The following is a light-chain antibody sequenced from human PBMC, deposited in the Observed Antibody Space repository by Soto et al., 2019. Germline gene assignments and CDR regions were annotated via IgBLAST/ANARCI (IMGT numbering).Light chain of an antibody. Sequence: IVLTQSPATLSLSPGERATISCRASQGVSSYLAWYQQKPGQAPRLLIYDASNRAAGIPARFRGSGSGTDFTLTISSLEPEDFAVYYCQQRSNWPITFGQGTRLEIK. CDR3: QQRSNWPIT. CDR1: QGVSSY. V-gene: IGKV3-11*01. CDR2: DAS. J-gene: IGKJ5*01.